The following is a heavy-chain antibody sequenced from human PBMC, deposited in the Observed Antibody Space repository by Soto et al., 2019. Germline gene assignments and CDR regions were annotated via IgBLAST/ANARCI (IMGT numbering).Heavy chain of an antibody. Sequence: QVQLVQSGAEGKKHGASVKVSCKASGYTFSSYAVHWVRQAPGQRLEWRGWINAANGNVKYSQKFQGRVTITRDTYASTAYMELSSMSSEDTAVYYCARAVGQFDPVGQGTLVTVSS. CDR3: ARAVGQFDP. V-gene: IGHV1-3*01. D-gene: IGHD2-2*01. J-gene: IGHJ5*02. CDR2: INAANGNV. CDR1: GYTFSSYA.